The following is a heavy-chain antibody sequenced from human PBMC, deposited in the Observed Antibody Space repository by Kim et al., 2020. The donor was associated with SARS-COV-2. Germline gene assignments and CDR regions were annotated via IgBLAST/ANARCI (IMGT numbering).Heavy chain of an antibody. J-gene: IGHJ6*02. D-gene: IGHD6-13*01. CDR3: ARTQIAAAGSYYYYGMDV. V-gene: IGHV3-21*01. CDR2: ISTSGSYV. CDR1: GFTLSSYN. Sequence: GGSLRLSCAASGFTLSSYNMNWVRQAPGKGLEWVSSISTSGSYVYYADSLKGRFSISRDNAKNSLYLQMNSLRAEDTAVYYGARTQIAAAGSYYYYGMDVWGQGTTVTFSS.